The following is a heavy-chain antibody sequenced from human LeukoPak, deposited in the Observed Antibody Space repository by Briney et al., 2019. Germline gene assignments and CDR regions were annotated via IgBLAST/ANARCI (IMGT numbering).Heavy chain of an antibody. CDR3: ARDGRYSSGWTVDY. Sequence: SETLSLTCAVHGGSFSGFYWSWIRQPPGKGLEWIGEINHSGSTNYNPSLKSRVSISVDTSKNQFSLKLSSVTAADTAVYYCARDGRYSSGWTVDYWGQGTLVTVSS. D-gene: IGHD6-19*01. J-gene: IGHJ4*02. V-gene: IGHV4-34*01. CDR1: GGSFSGFY. CDR2: INHSGST.